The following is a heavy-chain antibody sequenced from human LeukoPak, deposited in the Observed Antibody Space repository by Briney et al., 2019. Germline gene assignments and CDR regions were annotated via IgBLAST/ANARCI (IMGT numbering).Heavy chain of an antibody. CDR1: GFTFSSYW. CDR3: ARRVVVAAAPYYFDY. D-gene: IGHD2-2*01. V-gene: IGHV3-74*01. Sequence: GGSLRLSCAASGFTFSSYWMHWVHQGPGKGLVWVSRINSDGSSTNYADSVRGRFTISRDNAENTLYLQMNSLRVEDTAVYYCARRVVVAAAPYYFDYWGQGTLVTVSS. CDR2: INSDGSST. J-gene: IGHJ4*02.